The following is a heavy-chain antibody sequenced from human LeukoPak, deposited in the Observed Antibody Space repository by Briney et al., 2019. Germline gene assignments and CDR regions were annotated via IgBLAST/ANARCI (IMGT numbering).Heavy chain of an antibody. Sequence: SQTLSLTCTVSGGSISSGSYYWGWIRQPPGKGLEWIGSIYYSGSTYYNPSLKSRVTISVDTSKNQFSLKLSSVTAADTAVYYCARDLHSSSWFDAFDIWGQGTMVTVSS. CDR3: ARDLHSSSWFDAFDI. V-gene: IGHV4-39*07. CDR1: GGSISSGSYY. J-gene: IGHJ3*02. CDR2: IYYSGST. D-gene: IGHD6-13*01.